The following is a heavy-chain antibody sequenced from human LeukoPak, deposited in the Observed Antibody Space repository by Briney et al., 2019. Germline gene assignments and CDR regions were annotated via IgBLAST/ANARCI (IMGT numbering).Heavy chain of an antibody. CDR2: IIPIFGTA. CDR1: GGTFSSYA. V-gene: IGHV1-69*05. Sequence: ASVKVSCKASGGTFSSYAISWVRQAPGQGLEWMGGIIPIFGTANYAQKFQGRVTITTDESTSTAYMELSSLRSEDTAVYYCAGYSSSTSCSNPYNWFDPWGQGTLVTVSS. CDR3: AGYSSSTSCSNPYNWFDP. J-gene: IGHJ5*02. D-gene: IGHD2-2*01.